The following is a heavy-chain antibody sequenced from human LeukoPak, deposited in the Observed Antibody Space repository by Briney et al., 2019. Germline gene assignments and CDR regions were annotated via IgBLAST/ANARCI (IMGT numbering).Heavy chain of an antibody. J-gene: IGHJ4*02. D-gene: IGHD2-2*01. CDR2: ISAYNGNT. V-gene: IGHV1-18*01. CDR1: GYTFTSYG. CDR3: ARHPGYCSSTNCYFDY. Sequence: WASVKVSCKASGYTFTSYGISWVRQAPGLGLEWMGWISAYNGNTNYAQKVQGRVTMTTDTSTSTAYMELRSLTSDDTAVYYCARHPGYCSSTNCYFDYWGQGTLVTVSS.